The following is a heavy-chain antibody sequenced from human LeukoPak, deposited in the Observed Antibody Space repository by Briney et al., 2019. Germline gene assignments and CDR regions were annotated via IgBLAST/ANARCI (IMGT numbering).Heavy chain of an antibody. CDR3: ARGGVVAAFRHNWFDP. V-gene: IGHV4-34*01. Sequence: SETLSLTCAVYGGSFSGYYWSWIRQPPGKGLEWIGEINHSGSTNYNPSLKSRVTISVDTPKNQFSLKLSSVTAADTAVYYCARGGVVAAFRHNWFDPWGQGTLVTVSS. CDR1: GGSFSGYY. CDR2: INHSGST. J-gene: IGHJ5*02. D-gene: IGHD2-15*01.